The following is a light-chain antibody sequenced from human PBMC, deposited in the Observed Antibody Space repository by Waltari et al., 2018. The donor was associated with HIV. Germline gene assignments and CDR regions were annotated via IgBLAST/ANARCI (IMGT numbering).Light chain of an antibody. CDR3: LQTYSTPLT. CDR1: QNIDTF. CDR2: AAS. J-gene: IGKJ3*01. Sequence: EIEMTQYPPSLSAPVGDRGTLTCRASQNIDTFLNWFQQKPGKAPKLLIHAASNLQSGVPSRFNGSGSGTDFTLIISSLQPEDFATYYCLQTYSTPLTFGPGTKVDIQ. V-gene: IGKV1-39*01.